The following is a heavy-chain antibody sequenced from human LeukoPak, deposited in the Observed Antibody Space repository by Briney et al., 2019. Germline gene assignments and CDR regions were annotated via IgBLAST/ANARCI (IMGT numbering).Heavy chain of an antibody. CDR3: AKDHGFHRSGWNPLFDY. CDR2: ISGSGGST. Sequence: PGGSLRLSCAASGFTFSNYAMSWVRQAPGKGLEWVSAISGSGGSTYYADSVKGRFTISRDNSKNTLILQMNNLRAEDTAVYYCAKDHGFHRSGWNPLFDYWGQGTLVTVSS. V-gene: IGHV3-23*01. J-gene: IGHJ4*02. D-gene: IGHD6-19*01. CDR1: GFTFSNYA.